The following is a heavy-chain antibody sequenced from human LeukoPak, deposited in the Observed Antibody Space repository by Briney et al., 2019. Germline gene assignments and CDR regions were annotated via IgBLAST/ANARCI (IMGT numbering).Heavy chain of an antibody. J-gene: IGHJ4*02. CDR1: GFTFSSYS. V-gene: IGHV3-48*01. Sequence: GGSLRLSCAASGFTFSSYSMNWVRQAPGKGLEWVSYISSSSSTIYYADSVKGRFTISRDNAKNSLYLQMNSLRAEDTALYYCAKGTLGDYRAGPDYWGRGTLVTV. D-gene: IGHD4-17*01. CDR3: AKGTLGDYRAGPDY. CDR2: ISSSSSTI.